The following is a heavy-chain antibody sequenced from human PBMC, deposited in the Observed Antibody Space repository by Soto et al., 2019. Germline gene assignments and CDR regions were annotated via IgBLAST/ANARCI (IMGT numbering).Heavy chain of an antibody. J-gene: IGHJ4*02. V-gene: IGHV4-39*01. Sequence: SETLSVTCTLSGSHISISGYYSRWIRQPPGRGLEWIGSLYYNVGTYYNPSLKSRVTISADTSANQFSLMVNSVTAADTAIYYCARLQSRHWVDYWGQGTMVTVSS. CDR1: GSHISISGYY. CDR3: ARLQSRHWVDY. D-gene: IGHD3-16*01. CDR2: LYYNVGT.